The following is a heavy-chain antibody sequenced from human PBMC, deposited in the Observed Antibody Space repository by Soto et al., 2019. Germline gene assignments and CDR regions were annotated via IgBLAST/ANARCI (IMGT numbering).Heavy chain of an antibody. Sequence: SETVSLTCAVYGGSFSGYYWSWIRQPPGKGLEWIGEINHGGSTNYNPSLKSRVTISVDTSKNQFSLKLSSVTAADTAVYYWARGPRRGDYHDGMDVGGQGTTVTVSS. CDR3: ARGPRRGDYHDGMDV. CDR1: GGSFSGYY. V-gene: IGHV4-34*01. D-gene: IGHD4-17*01. CDR2: INHGGST. J-gene: IGHJ6*02.